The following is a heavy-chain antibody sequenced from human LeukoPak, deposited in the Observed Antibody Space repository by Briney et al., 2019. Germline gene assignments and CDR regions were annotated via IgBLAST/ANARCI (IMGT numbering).Heavy chain of an antibody. CDR2: ISAYNGNT. J-gene: IGHJ4*02. CDR1: GYTFTSYG. Sequence: ASVKVSCKASGYTFTSYGVSWVRQAPGQGLEWMGWISAYNGNTNYAQKLQGRVAMTTDTSTRTAYMELRSLRSDDTAVYYCARVSGYDPCDYWGQGTLVSVSS. V-gene: IGHV1-18*01. D-gene: IGHD5-12*01. CDR3: ARVSGYDPCDY.